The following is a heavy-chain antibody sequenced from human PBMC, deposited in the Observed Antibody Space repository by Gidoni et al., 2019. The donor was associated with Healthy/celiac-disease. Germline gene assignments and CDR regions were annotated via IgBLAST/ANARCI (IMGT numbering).Heavy chain of an antibody. CDR3: ARDLYGDYAYGGYNWFDP. CDR1: GFTFRTYG. J-gene: IGHJ5*02. CDR2: IWYDVSNK. D-gene: IGHD4-17*01. Sequence: QMQLVESGGGGVQPGRSLRPSCAASGFTFRTYGRHWVRQAPGKGLEWVAVIWYDVSNKYYADSVKGRFTISRDNSKNTLYLQMNSLRAEDTAVYYCARDLYGDYAYGGYNWFDPWGQGTLVTVSS. V-gene: IGHV3-33*01.